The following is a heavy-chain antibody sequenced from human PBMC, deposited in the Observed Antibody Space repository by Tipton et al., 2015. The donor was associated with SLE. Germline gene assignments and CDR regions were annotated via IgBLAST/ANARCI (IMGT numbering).Heavy chain of an antibody. CDR2: VSGSGAST. CDR3: AKFSSSSTLGAFDI. CDR1: GFTFSSYA. Sequence: GSLRLSCAASGFTFSSYAMSWVRQAPGKGLEWVSAVSGSGASTYYVDSVKGRFTISRDNSKNTLYLQMNSLRAEDTAVYYCAKFSSSSTLGAFDIWGQGTMVTVSS. V-gene: IGHV3-23*01. D-gene: IGHD6-13*01. J-gene: IGHJ3*02.